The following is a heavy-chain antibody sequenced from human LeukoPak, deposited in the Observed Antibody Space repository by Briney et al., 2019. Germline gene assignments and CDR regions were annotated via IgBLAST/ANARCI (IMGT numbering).Heavy chain of an antibody. CDR2: IKQDGSEK. V-gene: IGHV3-7*01. CDR1: GFTFSSYW. J-gene: IGHJ5*02. Sequence: GGSLRLSCAASGFTFSSYWMSWVRQAPGKGLEWVANIKQDGSEKYYVDSVKGRFTISRDNAKNSLYLQMNSLGAEDTAVYYCAREKSRITIFGVVINNWFDPWGQGTLATVSS. D-gene: IGHD3-3*01. CDR3: AREKSRITIFGVVINNWFDP.